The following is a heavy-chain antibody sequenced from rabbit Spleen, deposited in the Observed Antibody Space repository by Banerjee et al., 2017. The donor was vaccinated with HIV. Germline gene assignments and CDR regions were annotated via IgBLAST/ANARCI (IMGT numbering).Heavy chain of an antibody. CDR3: ARGTYGTL. CDR2: IYAGKGST. V-gene: IGHV1S7*01. CDR1: GFDFSSYY. Sequence: HLVESGGDLVKPGASLTLSCKASGFDFSSYYMSWVRQAPGKGLEWIGIIYAGKGSTDYASWVNGRFTISSDNAQNTVDLQMNSLTAADTATYFCARGTYGTLWGPGTLVTVS. J-gene: IGHJ4*01. D-gene: IGHD6-1*01.